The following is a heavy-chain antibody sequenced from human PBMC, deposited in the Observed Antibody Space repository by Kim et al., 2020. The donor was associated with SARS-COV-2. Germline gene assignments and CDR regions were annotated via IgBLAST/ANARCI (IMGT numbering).Heavy chain of an antibody. CDR2: INPDTDKT. CDR3: ARSNGWSHFDN. J-gene: IGHJ4*02. Sequence: ASVKVSCKTSGYMFTSHYIHWVRQAPGQGLEWMGWINPDTDKTHYAQRFQGRVTVTGDTSISTAYMELSSLKSDDTAVYYCARSNGWSHFDNWGQGVPVTVS. D-gene: IGHD6-19*01. V-gene: IGHV1-2*02. CDR1: GYMFTSHY.